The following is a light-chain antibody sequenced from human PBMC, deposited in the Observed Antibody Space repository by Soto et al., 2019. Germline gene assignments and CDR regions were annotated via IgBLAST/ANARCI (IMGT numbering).Light chain of an antibody. V-gene: IGLV1-36*01. CDR3: AAWDDRLNGMV. CDR2: YDD. CDR1: SSNIGNNA. J-gene: IGLJ2*01. Sequence: QSVLTQPHSVSEAPRQRVTISCSGSSSNIGNNAVNWYQQLPGKAPKLLIYYDDLLPSGVSDRFSGSKSGTSASLAISGLQSEDEADYYCAAWDDRLNGMVFGGGTKLTVL.